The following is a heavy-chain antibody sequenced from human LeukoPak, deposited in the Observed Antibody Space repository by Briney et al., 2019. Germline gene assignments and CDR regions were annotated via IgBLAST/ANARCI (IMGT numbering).Heavy chain of an antibody. CDR2: IYYNGST. V-gene: IGHV4-30-4*08. CDR1: GGSISSGDYY. D-gene: IGHD3-3*01. CDR3: ARVTDFWSGYSPNDAFDI. Sequence: SETLSLTCTVSGGSISSGDYYWSWIRQPPGKGLEWIGYIYYNGSTYYNPSLKSRVTISVDTSKNQFSLKLSSVTAADTAVYYCARVTDFWSGYSPNDAFDIWGQGTMVTVSS. J-gene: IGHJ3*02.